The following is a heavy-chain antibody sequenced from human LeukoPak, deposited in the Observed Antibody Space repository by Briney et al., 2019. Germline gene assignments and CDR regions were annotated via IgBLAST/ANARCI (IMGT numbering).Heavy chain of an antibody. CDR2: ISHDGSNA. CDR1: GFTFSSYV. CDR3: VRDKSGSSSWWAPGNY. V-gene: IGHV3-30-3*01. Sequence: GGSLRLSCAASGFTFSSYVMHWVRQAPGKGLEWVAVISHDGSNAYYAESVKGRFTTSRDNTKNTLYLQMNSLRAEDTAVYYCVRDKSGSSSWWAPGNYWGQGTLVTVSS. D-gene: IGHD6-13*01. J-gene: IGHJ4*02.